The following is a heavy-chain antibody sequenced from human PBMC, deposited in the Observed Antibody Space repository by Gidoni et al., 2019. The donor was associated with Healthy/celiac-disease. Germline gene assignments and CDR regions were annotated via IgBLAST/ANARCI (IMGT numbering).Heavy chain of an antibody. CDR1: GYTFPSYA. CDR2: INTNTGNP. Sequence: QVQLVQSGSELKKPGASVKVSCTASGYTFPSYAMNWGRQAPGQGLEWMGWINTNTGNPTYAQGFTGRFVFSLDTSVSTAYLQISSLKAEDTAVYYCARDRAVGNYYDSSGYYDGVDYWGQGTLVTVSS. CDR3: ARDRAVGNYYDSSGYYDGVDY. V-gene: IGHV7-4-1*02. D-gene: IGHD3-22*01. J-gene: IGHJ4*02.